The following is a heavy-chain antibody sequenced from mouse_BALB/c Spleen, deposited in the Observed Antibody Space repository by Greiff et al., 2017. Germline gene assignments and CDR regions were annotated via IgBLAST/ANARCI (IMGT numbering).Heavy chain of an antibody. Sequence: EVQRVESGGGLVQPKGSLKLSCAASGFTFNTYAMNWVRQAPGKGLEWVARIRSKSNNYATYYADSVKDRFTISRDDSQNMLYLQMNNFKTEDTAMYYCLIYDGYYGAWFAYWGQGTLVTVSA. V-gene: IGHV10-1*02. CDR3: LIYDGYYGAWFAY. CDR2: IRSKSNNYAT. CDR1: GFTFNTYA. D-gene: IGHD2-3*01. J-gene: IGHJ3*01.